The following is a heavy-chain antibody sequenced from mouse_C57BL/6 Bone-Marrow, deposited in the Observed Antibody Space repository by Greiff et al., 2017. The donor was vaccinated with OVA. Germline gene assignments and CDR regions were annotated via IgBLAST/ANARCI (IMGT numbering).Heavy chain of an antibody. D-gene: IGHD2-4*01. V-gene: IGHV1-64*01. Sequence: QVQLQQPGAELVKPGASVKLSCKASGYTFTSYWMHWVKQRPGQGLEWIGMIHPNSGSTNYNEKFKSKATLTVDKSSSTAYMQLSSLTSEDSAVYYCANYDYDDWYFDVWGTGTTVTVSS. CDR3: ANYDYDDWYFDV. CDR1: GYTFTSYW. J-gene: IGHJ1*03. CDR2: IHPNSGST.